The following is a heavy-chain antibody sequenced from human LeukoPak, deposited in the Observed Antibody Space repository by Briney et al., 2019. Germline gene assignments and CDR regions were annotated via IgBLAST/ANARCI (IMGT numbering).Heavy chain of an antibody. V-gene: IGHV4-30-2*01. D-gene: IGHD3-9*01. Sequence: RASQTLSLTCAVSGGSISSGGYSGSWIRQPPGKGLEWIGYIYHSGSTYYNPSLKSRVTISVDRSKNQFSLKLSSVTAADTAVYYCARGREDYDILTGFDYWGQGTLVTVSS. CDR2: IYHSGST. CDR1: GGSISSGGYS. J-gene: IGHJ4*02. CDR3: ARGREDYDILTGFDY.